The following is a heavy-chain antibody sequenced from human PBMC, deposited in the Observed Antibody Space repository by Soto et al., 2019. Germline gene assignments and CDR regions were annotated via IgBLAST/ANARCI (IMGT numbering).Heavy chain of an antibody. CDR1: GGSISSYY. Sequence: SETLSLTCTVSGGSISSYYWSWIRQPPGKGLEWIGYIYYSGSTNYNPSLKSRVTISVDTSKNQFSLKLSSVTAADTAVYYCARRALLGLFDDWGQGTLVTVSS. CDR3: ARRALLGLFDD. CDR2: IYYSGST. V-gene: IGHV4-59*08. J-gene: IGHJ4*02. D-gene: IGHD7-27*01.